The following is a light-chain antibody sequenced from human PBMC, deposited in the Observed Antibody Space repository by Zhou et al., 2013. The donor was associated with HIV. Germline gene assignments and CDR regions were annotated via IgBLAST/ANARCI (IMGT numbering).Light chain of an antibody. CDR2: AAS. Sequence: IRMTQSPSSFSASTGDRVTITCRASQGISSYLAWYQQKSGKVPNLLIYAASTLQSGVPSRFSGSGSGTDFTLTISSLQPEDVATYYCQKYNSAPRSFGQGTRLEIK. CDR1: QGISSY. V-gene: IGKV1-27*01. CDR3: QKYNSAPRS. J-gene: IGKJ5*01.